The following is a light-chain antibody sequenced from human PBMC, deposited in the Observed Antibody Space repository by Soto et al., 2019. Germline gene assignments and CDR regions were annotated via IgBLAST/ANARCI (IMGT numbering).Light chain of an antibody. CDR3: QQCHSRIT. CDR2: DAS. V-gene: IGKV1-33*01. CDR1: QDITSY. Sequence: IQMTQSPSSLSVSVGDRATLTCQASQDITSYLDWYQQKPGQAPKLLISDASRLETGVPARFSGSGSGTDFTFTISSLQPEDIAIYYCQQCHSRITFGRGTRLEIK. J-gene: IGKJ5*01.